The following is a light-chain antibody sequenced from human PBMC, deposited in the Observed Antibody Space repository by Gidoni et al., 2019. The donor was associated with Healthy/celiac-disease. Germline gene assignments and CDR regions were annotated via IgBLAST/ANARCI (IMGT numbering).Light chain of an antibody. Sequence: SSELTQDPAVSVALGQTVRSPCQVDSLRRYYASWYQQQPGQAPVLVIYGKNNRPSGIPDRFSGSSSGNTASLTITGAQAEDEADYYCDSRDSSGNLVVFGEGTKLTVL. CDR1: SLRRYY. J-gene: IGLJ2*01. V-gene: IGLV3-19*01. CDR2: GKN. CDR3: DSRDSSGNLVV.